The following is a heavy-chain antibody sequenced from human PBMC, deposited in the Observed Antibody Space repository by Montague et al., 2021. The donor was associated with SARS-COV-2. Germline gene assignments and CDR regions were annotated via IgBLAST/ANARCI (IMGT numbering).Heavy chain of an antibody. V-gene: IGHV4-34*01. D-gene: IGHD3-3*01. CDR2: VDHRGSS. CDR1: GGSFSDYY. J-gene: IGHJ3*01. CDR3: ARGQVTVFGVLIMLPAAGPLGS. Sequence: SETLSITCAVHGGSFSDYYWTWIRQAPGKGLEWIGEVDHRGSSSYNPSLQSRLTISVDRSKNQFSLRLTSVTAADTAVYYCARGQVTVFGVLIMLPAAGPLGSWGLGTKVTVSS.